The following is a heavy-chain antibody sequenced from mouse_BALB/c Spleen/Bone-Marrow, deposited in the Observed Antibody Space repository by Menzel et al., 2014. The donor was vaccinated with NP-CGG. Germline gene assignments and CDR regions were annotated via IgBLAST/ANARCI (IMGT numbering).Heavy chain of an antibody. Sequence: QVQLQQSGAELVKPGASVKLSCKASGYTFNSYYMYWVKQRPGQGLEWIGEINPSNGGINFNEKFKSKATLTVDKSSSTAYMQLSSPTSEDSAVYYCTREGAYWGQGTLVTVSA. CDR2: INPSNGGI. CDR3: TREGAY. CDR1: GYTFNSYY. J-gene: IGHJ3*01. V-gene: IGHV1S81*02.